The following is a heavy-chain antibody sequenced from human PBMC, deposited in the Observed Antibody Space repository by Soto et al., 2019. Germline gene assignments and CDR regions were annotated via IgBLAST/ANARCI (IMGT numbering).Heavy chain of an antibody. CDR3: ARHVVPAANYFDY. CDR1: GGSISNYY. CDR2: IYYSGST. Sequence: SETLSLTCTVSGGSISNYYWSWIRQPPGKGLEWIAYIYYSGSTNYNPSLKSRVTISLDTSKNHFSLKLSSVTAADTAVYYCARHVVPAANYFDYWGQGTLVTVST. J-gene: IGHJ4*02. D-gene: IGHD2-2*01. V-gene: IGHV4-59*08.